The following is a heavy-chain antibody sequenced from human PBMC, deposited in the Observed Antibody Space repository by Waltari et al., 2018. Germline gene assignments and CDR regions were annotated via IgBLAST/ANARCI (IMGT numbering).Heavy chain of an antibody. Sequence: VQLVQSGAELQKPGAPVIVSCNTSGDPFPGYNVHWIRQAPGQGLEWIGRITPDSGDTNYAQKFQGRVIMTRDTSINTAYLEVTRLTSDDTALYFCSEWRCSGTDCYFAYWGDGTLVTVSS. CDR1: GDPFPGYN. V-gene: IGHV1-2*06. CDR3: SEWRCSGTDCYFAY. J-gene: IGHJ4*01. CDR2: ITPDSGDT. D-gene: IGHD6-19*01.